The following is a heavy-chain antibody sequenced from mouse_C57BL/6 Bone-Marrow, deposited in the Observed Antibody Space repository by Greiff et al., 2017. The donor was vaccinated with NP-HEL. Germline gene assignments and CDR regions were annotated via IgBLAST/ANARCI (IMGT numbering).Heavy chain of an antibody. CDR2: IYPRSGNT. V-gene: IGHV1-81*01. Sequence: VQLQQSGAELARPGASVKLSCKASGYTFTSYGISWVKQRTGQGLEWIGEIYPRSGNTYYNEKFKGKATLTADKSSSTAYMELRSLTSEDSAVYVCARKGTDYDYDYAMDYWGQGTSVTVSS. CDR1: GYTFTSYG. D-gene: IGHD2-4*01. J-gene: IGHJ4*01. CDR3: ARKGTDYDYDYAMDY.